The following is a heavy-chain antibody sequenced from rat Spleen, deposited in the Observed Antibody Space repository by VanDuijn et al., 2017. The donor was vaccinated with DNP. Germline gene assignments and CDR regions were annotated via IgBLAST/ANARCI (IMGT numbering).Heavy chain of an antibody. CDR3: ARWGIMPRGNV. CDR2: ISTGGDT. CDR1: GFSLTSYT. J-gene: IGHJ4*01. D-gene: IGHD1-6*01. V-gene: IGHV2-6*01. Sequence: QVQLKESGPGLLQPSQTLSLTCSVSGFSLTSYTVIMVRQPPGKGLEWIAAISTGGDTYYNSALKSRLSINRDTSEDQVFLEMNSLQPEDTAMYFCARWGIMPRGNVWGQGTSVTVSS.